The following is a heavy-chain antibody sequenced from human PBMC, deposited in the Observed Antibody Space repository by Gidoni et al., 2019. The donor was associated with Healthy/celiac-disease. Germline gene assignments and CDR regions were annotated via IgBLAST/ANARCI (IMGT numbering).Heavy chain of an antibody. CDR1: GFTFSSSA. J-gene: IGHJ3*02. CDR2: ISGSGGST. CDR3: AKDSNYDSSGYYAEANAFDI. Sequence: EVQLLESGGGLVQPGGSLRLSCAASGFTFSSSAMSWVRQAPGKGLEWVSAISGSGGSTYYADSVKGRFTISRDNSKNTLYLQMNSLRAEDTAVYYCAKDSNYDSSGYYAEANAFDIWGQGTMVTVSS. D-gene: IGHD3-22*01. V-gene: IGHV3-23*01.